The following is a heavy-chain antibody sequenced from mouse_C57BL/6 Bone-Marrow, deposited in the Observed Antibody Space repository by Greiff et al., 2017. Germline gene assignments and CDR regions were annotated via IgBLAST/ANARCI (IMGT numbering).Heavy chain of an antibody. CDR3: SRDDYYGSRYAMDY. Sequence: VQVVESGGGLVKPGGSLKLSCAASGFTFSSYAMSWVRQTPEKRLEWVATISDGGSYTYSPDTVNGRFTISRDNAKNNLDLQMSQLKSEDTAMYYCSRDDYYGSRYAMDYWGQGTSDTVSS. CDR1: GFTFSSYA. D-gene: IGHD1-1*01. J-gene: IGHJ4*01. CDR2: ISDGGSYT. V-gene: IGHV5-4*01.